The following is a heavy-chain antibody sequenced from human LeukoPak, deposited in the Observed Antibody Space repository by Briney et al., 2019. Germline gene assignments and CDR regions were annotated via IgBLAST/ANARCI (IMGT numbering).Heavy chain of an antibody. CDR1: GGTFSSCA. J-gene: IGHJ4*02. CDR3: ARLYYYDSSGYYYFDY. CDR2: IIPIFGTA. D-gene: IGHD3-22*01. V-gene: IGHV1-69*13. Sequence: GASVKVSCKASGGTFSSCAISWVRQAPGQGLEWMGGIIPIFGTANYAQKFQGRVTITADESTSTAYMELSSLRSEDTAVYYCARLYYYDSSGYYYFDYWGQGTLVTVSS.